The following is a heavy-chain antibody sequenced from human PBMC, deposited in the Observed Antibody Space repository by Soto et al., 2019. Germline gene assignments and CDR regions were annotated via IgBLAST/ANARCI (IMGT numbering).Heavy chain of an antibody. CDR3: ARVPDYGGYSGYPMDFDY. CDR2: ISAYNGNT. J-gene: IGHJ4*02. V-gene: IGHV1-18*01. D-gene: IGHD5-12*01. Sequence: ASVKVSCKASGYTFTSYGISWVRQAPGQGLEWMGWISAYNGNTNYAQKLQGRVTMTTDTSTSTAYMELRSLRSDDTAVYYCARVPDYGGYSGYPMDFDYWGQGTLVTVSS. CDR1: GYTFTSYG.